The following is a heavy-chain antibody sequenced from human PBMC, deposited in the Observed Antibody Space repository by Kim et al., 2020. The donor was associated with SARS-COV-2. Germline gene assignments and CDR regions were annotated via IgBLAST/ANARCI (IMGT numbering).Heavy chain of an antibody. D-gene: IGHD3-16*01. V-gene: IGHV3-30*04. J-gene: IGHJ3*02. CDR1: GFTFSSYA. Sequence: GGSLRLSCAASGFTFSSYAMHWVRQAPGKGLEWVAVISYDGSNKYYADSVKGRFTISRDNSKNTLYLQMNSLRAEDTAVYYCASDYVTPLDKTDAFDIWGQGTMVTVSS. CDR3: ASDYVTPLDKTDAFDI. CDR2: ISYDGSNK.